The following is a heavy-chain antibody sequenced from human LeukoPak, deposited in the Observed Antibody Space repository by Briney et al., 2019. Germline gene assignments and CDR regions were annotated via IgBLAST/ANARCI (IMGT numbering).Heavy chain of an antibody. D-gene: IGHD5-12*01. V-gene: IGHV3-30-3*01. CDR3: ARARGYSGYDYFDY. CDR2: ISYDGSNK. CDR1: GFTFSSYA. Sequence: GGPLRLSCAASGFTFSSYAMHWVRQAPGKGLEGVAVISYDGSNKYYADSVKGRFTISRDNSKNTLYLQMNSLRAEDTAVYYCARARGYSGYDYFDYWGQGTLVTVSS. J-gene: IGHJ4*02.